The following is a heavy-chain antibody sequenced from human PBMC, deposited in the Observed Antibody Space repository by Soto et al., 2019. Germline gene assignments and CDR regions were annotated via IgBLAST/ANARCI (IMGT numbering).Heavy chain of an antibody. J-gene: IGHJ4*02. CDR1: GGSFSSYY. CDR3: ARNRVIMVRGEIGDY. CDR2: INHSGST. Sequence: QVQLQQWGAGLLKPSETLSLTCVVYGGSFSSYYWSWIRQPPGKGLEWIGEINHSGSTNYNPSLKSRVIISVDTSKNQFSLKLSSVTAADTAVYYCARNRVIMVRGEIGDYWGQGTLVTVSS. V-gene: IGHV4-34*01. D-gene: IGHD3-10*01.